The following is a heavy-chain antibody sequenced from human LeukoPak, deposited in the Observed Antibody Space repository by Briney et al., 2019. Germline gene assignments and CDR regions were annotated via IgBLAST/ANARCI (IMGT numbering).Heavy chain of an antibody. Sequence: ASVKVSCKASGYTFTSYYMHWVRQAPGQGLEWMGIINPSGGSTSYAQKFQGRVTMTRDTSTSTVYMELSSLRSEDTAVYYCASSPPTMELRADVNNWFDPWGQGTLVTVSS. D-gene: IGHD1-7*01. CDR3: ASSPPTMELRADVNNWFDP. CDR1: GYTFTSYY. CDR2: INPSGGST. V-gene: IGHV1-46*01. J-gene: IGHJ5*02.